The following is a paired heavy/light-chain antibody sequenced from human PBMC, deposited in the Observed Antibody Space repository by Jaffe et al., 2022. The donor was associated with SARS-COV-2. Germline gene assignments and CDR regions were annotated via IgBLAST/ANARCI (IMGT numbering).Heavy chain of an antibody. CDR3: TTYLRWELLLDY. D-gene: IGHD1-26*01. CDR1: GFTFSNAW. J-gene: IGHJ4*02. V-gene: IGHV3-15*01. CDR2: IKSKTDGGTT. Sequence: EVQLVESGGDLAKPGGSLRLSCAASGFTFSNAWMSWVRQAPGQGLEWVGRIKSKTDGGTTDYAASVKGRFTISRDDSKDTLYLQMNSLKTEDTAVYFCTTYLRWELLLDYWGQGTLVTVSS.
Light chain of an antibody. J-gene: IGKJ2*01. CDR1: QSVLHISNNKNY. CDR2: WAS. Sequence: DIVMTQSPDSLAVSLGERATINCKSSQSVLHISNNKNYLTWYQHKPGQPPRLLIYWASTRVSGVPDRFSGSGSGTDFTLTISSLQAEDVAVYYCQQYYTTPVTFGQGTKLEIK. CDR3: QQYYTTPVT. V-gene: IGKV4-1*01.